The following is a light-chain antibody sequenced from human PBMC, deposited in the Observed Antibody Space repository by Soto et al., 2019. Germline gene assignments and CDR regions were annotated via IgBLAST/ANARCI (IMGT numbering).Light chain of an antibody. Sequence: QSALTQPRSVSGSPGQSVTISCTGTSSDVGGFNSVSWYQQHPGKAPKLMIYDVIKRPSGVPDRFSGSKSGSTASLTISGLQAEDEADYYCCSYAGSYSYAFATGTKVTVL. J-gene: IGLJ1*01. CDR2: DVI. CDR3: CSYAGSYSYA. V-gene: IGLV2-11*01. CDR1: SSDVGGFNS.